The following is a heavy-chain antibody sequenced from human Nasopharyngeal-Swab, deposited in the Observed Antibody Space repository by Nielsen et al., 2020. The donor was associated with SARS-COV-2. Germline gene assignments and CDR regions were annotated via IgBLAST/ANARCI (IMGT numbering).Heavy chain of an antibody. J-gene: IGHJ6*02. D-gene: IGHD3-3*01. Sequence: GESLKISCAVSGFTFSNYWMSWVRQAPGKGLEGVANIKQDGSETYYVDSVKGRFTISRDSAKNSLYLQMKSLRPDDTAVYYCARDWSTIFGVIIRGGMDVWGQGTTVTVSS. V-gene: IGHV3-7*01. CDR3: ARDWSTIFGVIIRGGMDV. CDR2: IKQDGSET. CDR1: GFTFSNYW.